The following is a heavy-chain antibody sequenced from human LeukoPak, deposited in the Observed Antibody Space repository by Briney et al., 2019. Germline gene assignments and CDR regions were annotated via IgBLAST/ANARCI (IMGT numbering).Heavy chain of an antibody. J-gene: IGHJ3*02. Sequence: GGSLRLSSAASGFTFDDYAMYWVRQVPGKGLEWVSGISRNSGSIDYADSVKGRFTISRDNAKNSLYLQMISLRAEDTALYYCAKALEISMIVSPNAFDIWGQGTMVTVSS. CDR3: AKALEISMIVSPNAFDI. CDR2: ISRNSGSI. V-gene: IGHV3-9*01. CDR1: GFTFDDYA. D-gene: IGHD3-22*01.